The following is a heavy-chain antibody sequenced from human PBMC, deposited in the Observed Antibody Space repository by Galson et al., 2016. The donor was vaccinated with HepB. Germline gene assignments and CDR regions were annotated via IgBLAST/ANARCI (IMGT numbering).Heavy chain of an antibody. Sequence: SLRLSCAATGFTFSNAWMTWVRLAPGKGLEWVSVIYGGGSTTYADSVKGRFTISRDNAKNSLYLHMNSLRAEDTALNYCVRDLDYWGQGTLVTVSS. J-gene: IGHJ4*02. CDR2: IYGGGST. CDR1: GFTFSNAW. CDR3: VRDLDY. V-gene: IGHV3-66*01.